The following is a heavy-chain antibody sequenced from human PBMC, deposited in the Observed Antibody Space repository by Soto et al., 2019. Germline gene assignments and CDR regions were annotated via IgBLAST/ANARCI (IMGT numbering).Heavy chain of an antibody. CDR2: IYYSGST. CDR3: ARATLSPNFGVVPSPDAFDI. CDR1: GGSISSGGYY. J-gene: IGHJ3*02. Sequence: KASETLSLTCTVSGGSISSGGYYWSWIRQHPGKGLEWIGYIYYSGSTYYNPSLKSRVTISVDTSKNQFSLKLSSVTAADTAVYYCARATLSPNFGVVPSPDAFDIWGQGTMVTVSS. V-gene: IGHV4-31*03. D-gene: IGHD3-3*01.